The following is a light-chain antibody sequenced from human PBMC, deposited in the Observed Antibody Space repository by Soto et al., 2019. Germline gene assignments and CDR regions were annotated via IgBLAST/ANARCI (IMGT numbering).Light chain of an antibody. J-gene: IGKJ1*01. CDR2: GAS. CDR1: QSVSSN. CDR3: QHYNNWPFPSWT. Sequence: EIVMTQSPATLSVSPWERATLSCRASQSVSSNLAWYQQKPGQAPRLLIYGASTRATGIPARFSGSGSGTEFTLTISSLQSEDFAVYYCQHYNNWPFPSWTFGHGTKVEIK. V-gene: IGKV3-15*01.